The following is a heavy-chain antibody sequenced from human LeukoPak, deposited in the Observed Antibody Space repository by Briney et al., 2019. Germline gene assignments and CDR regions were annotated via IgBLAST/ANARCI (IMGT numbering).Heavy chain of an antibody. CDR1: GGSISYYY. CDR3: AREDPQTTVPEGMDV. Sequence: PSETLSFTCTVSGGSISYYYWSWIRQSPGKGLEWIGYIYYSGTTNYNPSLKSRVTISVDTSKNQFSLQLRSVTAADTAVYYCAREDPQTTVPEGMDVRGQGTTVTVSS. J-gene: IGHJ6*02. V-gene: IGHV4-59*01. CDR2: IYYSGTT. D-gene: IGHD4-17*01.